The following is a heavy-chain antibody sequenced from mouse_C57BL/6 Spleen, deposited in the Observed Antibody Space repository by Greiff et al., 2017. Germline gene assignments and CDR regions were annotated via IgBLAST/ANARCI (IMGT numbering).Heavy chain of an antibody. J-gene: IGHJ4*01. V-gene: IGHV10-1*01. CDR1: GFSFNTYA. CDR2: IRSKSNNYAT. CDR3: VRSGDGYAMDY. Sequence: EVQVVESGGGLVQPKGSLKLSCAASGFSFNTYAMNWVRQAPGQGLEWVARIRSKSNNYATYYADSVKDRFTISRDDSESMLYLQMNNLKTEDTAMYYCVRSGDGYAMDYWGQGTTLTVSS. D-gene: IGHD3-3*01.